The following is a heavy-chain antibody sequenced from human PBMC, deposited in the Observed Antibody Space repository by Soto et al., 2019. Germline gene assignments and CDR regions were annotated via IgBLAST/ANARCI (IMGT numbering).Heavy chain of an antibody. Sequence: QLQLQESGPGLVKPSETLSLTCTVSGGSISSSSYYWGWIRQPPGKGLEWIGSIYYSGSTYYNPSLKSRVTISVDTSKNQFSLKLSSVTAADTAVYYCASQIKIFGVATLDYWGQGTLVTVSS. V-gene: IGHV4-39*01. CDR1: GGSISSSSYY. D-gene: IGHD3-3*01. J-gene: IGHJ4*02. CDR2: IYYSGST. CDR3: ASQIKIFGVATLDY.